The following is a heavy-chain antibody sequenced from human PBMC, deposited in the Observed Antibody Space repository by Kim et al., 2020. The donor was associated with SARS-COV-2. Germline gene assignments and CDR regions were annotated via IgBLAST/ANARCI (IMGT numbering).Heavy chain of an antibody. J-gene: IGHJ6*02. CDR1: GFTFSSYW. CDR2: IKQDGSEK. D-gene: IGHD1-26*01. CDR3: ARGYRSYYFVYYYGMDV. Sequence: GGSLRLSCAASGFTFSSYWMSWVRQAPGKGLEWVANIKQDGSEKYYVDSVKGRFTISRDNAKNSLYLQMNSLRAEDTAVYYCARGYRSYYFVYYYGMDVWGQGTTVTVSS. V-gene: IGHV3-7*01.